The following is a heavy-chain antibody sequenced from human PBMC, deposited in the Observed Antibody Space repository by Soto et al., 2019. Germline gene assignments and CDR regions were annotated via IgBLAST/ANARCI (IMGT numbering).Heavy chain of an antibody. CDR1: GGSITSSSHF. CDR2: IYFTGNT. CDR3: AGQTFTIAAASYGRSNWFDP. Sequence: SETLSLTCSASGGSITSSSHFWGWVRQPPGKGLEWIGTIYFTGNTYYTPSLKSRLTMSIDTSKNEFSLRLNSVTAADTAVYYCAGQTFTIAAASYGRSNWFDPWGPGTLVTGS. J-gene: IGHJ5*02. V-gene: IGHV4-39*01. D-gene: IGHD6-25*01.